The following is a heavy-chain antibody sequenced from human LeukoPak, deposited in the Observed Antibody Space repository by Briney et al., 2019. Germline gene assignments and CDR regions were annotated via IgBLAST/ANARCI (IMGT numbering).Heavy chain of an antibody. Sequence: GGSLRLSCAASGFTLRSYWMNWVRQTPGKGLEWVANIKHDGNEEYYVDSVKGRFAIARDNAQNSLFLQMSSLRAEDTGIYYCARGTGRWPTFDCWGQGTLVTVSS. CDR3: ARGTGRWPTFDC. V-gene: IGHV3-7*01. D-gene: IGHD1-14*01. J-gene: IGHJ4*02. CDR2: IKHDGNEE. CDR1: GFTLRSYW.